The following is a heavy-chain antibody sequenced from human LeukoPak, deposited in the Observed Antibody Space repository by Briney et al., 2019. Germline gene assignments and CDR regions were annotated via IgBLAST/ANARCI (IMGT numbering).Heavy chain of an antibody. D-gene: IGHD4-11*01. Sequence: ASQTLSLTCTVSGGSISSYYWSWIRQPPGKGLEWIGYIYYSGSTNYNPSLKSRVTISVDTSKNQFSLKLSSVTAADTAVYYCARDRSVTTSMYYYYMDVWGKGTTVTVSS. J-gene: IGHJ6*03. CDR3: ARDRSVTTSMYYYYMDV. CDR2: IYYSGST. V-gene: IGHV4-59*01. CDR1: GGSISSYY.